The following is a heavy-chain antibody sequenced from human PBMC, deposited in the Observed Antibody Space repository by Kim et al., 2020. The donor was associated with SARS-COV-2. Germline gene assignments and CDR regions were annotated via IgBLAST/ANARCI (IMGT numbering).Heavy chain of an antibody. V-gene: IGHV3-15*01. CDR3: TTAKRIAARPWGWFDP. Sequence: PVKGRFTISRDDSKNTLYLQMNSLKTEDTAVYYCTTAKRIAARPWGWFDPWGQGTLVTVSS. D-gene: IGHD6-6*01. J-gene: IGHJ5*02.